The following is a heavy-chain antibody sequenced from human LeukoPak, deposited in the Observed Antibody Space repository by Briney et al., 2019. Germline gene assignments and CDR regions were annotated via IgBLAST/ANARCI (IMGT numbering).Heavy chain of an antibody. D-gene: IGHD3-9*01. J-gene: IGHJ6*02. CDR1: GFTFSSYG. CDR3: ARGGNDILTKTSYYYYGMDV. V-gene: IGHV3-30*03. Sequence: PGGSLRLSCAASGFTFSSYGMHWVRQAPGKGLEWVAVISHDGSNKYYADSVKGRFTISRDNSKNTLYLQMNSLRVEDTAVYYCARGGNDILTKTSYYYYGMDVWGQGTTVTVSS. CDR2: ISHDGSNK.